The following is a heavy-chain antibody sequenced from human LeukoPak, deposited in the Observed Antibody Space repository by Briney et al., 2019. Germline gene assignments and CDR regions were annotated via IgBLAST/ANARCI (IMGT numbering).Heavy chain of an antibody. D-gene: IGHD3-10*01. Sequence: PGGSLRLSCTASGFTFRTYAMHWVRQAPGKGLEWVAVISSDGGSTYYADSVNGRFTISRDNSRTTLYLQMNSLRGDDTAIYYCARDRGSSVHHEAFDIWGQGTMVTVSS. V-gene: IGHV3-30-3*01. CDR3: ARDRGSSVHHEAFDI. J-gene: IGHJ3*02. CDR2: ISSDGGST. CDR1: GFTFRTYA.